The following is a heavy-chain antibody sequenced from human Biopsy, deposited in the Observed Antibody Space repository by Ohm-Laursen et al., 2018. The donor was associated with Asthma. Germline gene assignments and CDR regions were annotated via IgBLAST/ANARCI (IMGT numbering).Heavy chain of an antibody. CDR3: ARAVDYSHYYGIDV. CDR2: ISVYNGNT. J-gene: IGHJ6*02. CDR1: GYTFNSKK. D-gene: IGHD3-10*01. V-gene: IGHV1-18*01. Sequence: ASVKVSCKTSGYTFNSKKKTWVRQAPGQGLEWMGWISVYNGNTKVAQKLQDRVTMITGTSTSTAYMELRSLRSDDTAVYFCARAVDYSHYYGIDVWGQGTTVTVS.